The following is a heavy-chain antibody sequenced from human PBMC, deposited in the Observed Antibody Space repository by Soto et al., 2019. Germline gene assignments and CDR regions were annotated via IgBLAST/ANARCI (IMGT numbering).Heavy chain of an antibody. V-gene: IGHV3-33*01. CDR1: GFTFSSYG. D-gene: IGHD6-13*01. CDR3: ASIGGSSPPDI. J-gene: IGHJ3*02. Sequence: QVQLVESGGGVVQPGRSLRLSCAASGFTFSSYGMHWVRQAPGKGLEWVAVIWYDGSNKYYADSVKGRFTISRDNSKNTLYLQMNSLRAEDTAVYYCASIGGSSPPDIWGQGTMVTVSS. CDR2: IWYDGSNK.